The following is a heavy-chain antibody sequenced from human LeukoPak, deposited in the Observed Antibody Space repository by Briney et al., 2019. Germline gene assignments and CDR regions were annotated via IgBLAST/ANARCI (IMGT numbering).Heavy chain of an antibody. J-gene: IGHJ4*02. CDR2: IYYSGST. V-gene: IGHV4-39*01. CDR1: GGSFSGYY. CDR3: ARHWSNYGSGSPIDY. Sequence: SETLSLTCAVYGGSFSGYYWGWIRQPPGKGLEWIGSIYYSGSTYYNPSLKSRVTISADTSKNQFSLKLSSVTAADTAVYYCARHWSNYGSGSPIDYWGQGTLVTVSS. D-gene: IGHD3-10*01.